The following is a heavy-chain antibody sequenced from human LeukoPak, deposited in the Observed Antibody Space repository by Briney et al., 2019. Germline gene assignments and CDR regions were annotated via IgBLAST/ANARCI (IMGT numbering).Heavy chain of an antibody. Sequence: GGSLRLSCAASGFTFSSYAMNWVRQAPGKGLEWVSVISSSSDSTYYADSVKGRFTVSRGNSKNTLYLQMNSLRAEDTAVYYCAKGGRYFDWLLADYWGQGTLVTVSS. J-gene: IGHJ4*02. CDR1: GFTFSSYA. D-gene: IGHD3-9*01. CDR2: ISSSSDST. CDR3: AKGGRYFDWLLADY. V-gene: IGHV3-23*01.